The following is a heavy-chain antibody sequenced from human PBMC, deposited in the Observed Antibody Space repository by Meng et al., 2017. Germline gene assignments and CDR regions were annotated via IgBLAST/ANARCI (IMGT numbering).Heavy chain of an antibody. J-gene: IGHJ3*02. V-gene: IGHV1-2*02. CDR3: ARAVSSGWSSFAFEI. D-gene: IGHD6-19*01. CDR2: INPNSGGT. Sequence: ASVKVSCKASGYTFTGYYMHWVRQAPGQGLEWMGWINPNSGGTNYAQKFQGRVTMTRDTSISTAYMELSRLRSDDAAVYYCARAVSSGWSSFAFEIWGQGTMVTVSS. CDR1: GYTFTGYY.